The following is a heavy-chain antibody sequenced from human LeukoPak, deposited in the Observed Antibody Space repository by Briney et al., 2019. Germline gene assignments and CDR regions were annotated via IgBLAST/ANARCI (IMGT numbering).Heavy chain of an antibody. Sequence: SVKVSCKASGGTFSSYAISWVRQAPGQGLEWMGGIIPIFGTANYAQKFQGRVTITTDESTSTAYMELSSLRSGDTAVFYCARCRRDIVSLLYEDYYMDVWGKGTTVTVSS. V-gene: IGHV1-69*05. D-gene: IGHD2-15*01. CDR2: IIPIFGTA. CDR3: ARCRRDIVSLLYEDYYMDV. J-gene: IGHJ6*03. CDR1: GGTFSSYA.